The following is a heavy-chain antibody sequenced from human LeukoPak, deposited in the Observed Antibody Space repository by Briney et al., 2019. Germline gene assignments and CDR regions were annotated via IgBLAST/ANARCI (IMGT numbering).Heavy chain of an antibody. CDR3: ARTPVAGTSRIDWFDP. CDR1: GYTFTSYD. D-gene: IGHD6-19*01. V-gene: IGHV1-8*01. Sequence: ASVKVSCKASGYTFTSYDISWVRQATGQGLEWMGWMNPNSGNTGYAQKFQGRVTMTRNTSISTAYMELSSLRSEDTAVYYCARTPVAGTSRIDWFDPWGQGTLVTVSS. CDR2: MNPNSGNT. J-gene: IGHJ5*02.